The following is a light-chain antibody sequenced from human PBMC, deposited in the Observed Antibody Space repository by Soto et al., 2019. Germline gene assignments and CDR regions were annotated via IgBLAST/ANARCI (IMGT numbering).Light chain of an antibody. J-gene: IGKJ3*01. V-gene: IGKV1-39*01. CDR3: QQSYNIPFT. CDR2: GGS. Sequence: DIQMTQSPSSLAASVGERVTITYRASQNIHSFLNWYQQNPGKAPQVLIYGGSALQSGVPSRFSGSGSGRDFSINISSLQPEDFASYFCQQSYNIPFTFGPGTKVDIK. CDR1: QNIHSF.